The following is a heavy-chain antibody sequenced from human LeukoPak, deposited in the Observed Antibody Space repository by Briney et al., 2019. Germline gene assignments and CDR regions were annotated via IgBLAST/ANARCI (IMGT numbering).Heavy chain of an antibody. J-gene: IGHJ5*02. Sequence: ASVKVSCKASGGTFSSYAISWVRQAPGQGLEWMGGIIPIFGTANYAQKFQGRVTITADESTSTAYMELSSLRSEDTAVYHCAREGLNMVRGVLPKEAWGWFDPWGQGTLVTVSS. CDR2: IIPIFGTA. CDR3: AREGLNMVRGVLPKEAWGWFDP. V-gene: IGHV1-69*13. D-gene: IGHD3-10*01. CDR1: GGTFSSYA.